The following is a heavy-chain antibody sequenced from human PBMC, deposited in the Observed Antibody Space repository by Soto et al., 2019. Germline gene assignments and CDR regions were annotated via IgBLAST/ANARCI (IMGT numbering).Heavy chain of an antibody. CDR3: AESNCTNGVCYFDY. D-gene: IGHD2-8*01. V-gene: IGHV3-11*01. J-gene: IGHJ4*02. CDR1: GFTFSDYY. Sequence: GGSLRLSCAASGFTFSDYYMSWIRQAPGKGLEWVSYISSSGSTIYYADSVKGRFTISRDNAKNSLYLQMNSLRAEDTAVYYCAESNCTNGVCYFDYWGQGTLVTVSS. CDR2: ISSSGSTI.